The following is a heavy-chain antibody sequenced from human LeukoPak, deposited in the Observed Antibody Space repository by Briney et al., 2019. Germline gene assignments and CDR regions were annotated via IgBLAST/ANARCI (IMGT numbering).Heavy chain of an antibody. V-gene: IGHV4-34*01. J-gene: IGHJ3*02. D-gene: IGHD3-10*01. CDR3: ASSASGNYYDGFDI. Sequence: SETLSLTCAVYGGSFSNYYWSWIRQPPGKGLEWIGEIYHSGSGNYNPSLKSRVAISVDTSKKQFSLQLGSVAAADTAVYYCASSASGNYYDGFDIWGQGTMVTVSS. CDR2: IYHSGSG. CDR1: GGSFSNYY.